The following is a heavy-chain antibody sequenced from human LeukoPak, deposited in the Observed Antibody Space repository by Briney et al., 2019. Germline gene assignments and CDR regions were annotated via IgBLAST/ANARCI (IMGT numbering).Heavy chain of an antibody. CDR2: IYSGGST. CDR3: ASQYYYYYYMDV. CDR1: GFTVSSNY. V-gene: IGHV3-53*01. Sequence: GGSLRLSCAASGFTVSSNYMSWVRQAPGKGLEWVSVIYSGGSTYYADSVKGRFTISRDNSKNTLYLQMNSLRAEDTAAYYCASQYYYYYYMDVWGKGTTVTVSS. J-gene: IGHJ6*03.